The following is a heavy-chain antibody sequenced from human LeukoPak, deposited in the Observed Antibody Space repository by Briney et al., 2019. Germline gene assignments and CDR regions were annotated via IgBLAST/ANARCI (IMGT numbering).Heavy chain of an antibody. CDR2: IWYDGSNK. Sequence: PGRSLRLSCAASGFTFSSYAMHWVRQAPGKGLEWVAVIWYDGSNKYYADSVKGRFTISRDNSKNTLYLQMNSLRAEDTAVYYCASDRTYCGGDCYPPYYFDYWGQGTLVTVSS. J-gene: IGHJ4*02. D-gene: IGHD2-21*02. V-gene: IGHV3-33*08. CDR1: GFTFSSYA. CDR3: ASDRTYCGGDCYPPYYFDY.